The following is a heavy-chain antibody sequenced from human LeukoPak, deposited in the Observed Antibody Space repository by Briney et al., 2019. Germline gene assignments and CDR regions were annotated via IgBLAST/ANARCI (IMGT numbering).Heavy chain of an antibody. Sequence: SETLSLTCTVSGGSISSYYWSWIRQAPGKGLEWIGYIYYSGSTNYNPSLKSRVTISVDTSKNQFSLKLSSVTAADTAVYYCASALAYYDSSGYLNSNFDYWGQGTLVTVSS. CDR2: IYYSGST. CDR1: GGSISSYY. V-gene: IGHV4-59*01. CDR3: ASALAYYDSSGYLNSNFDY. D-gene: IGHD3-22*01. J-gene: IGHJ4*02.